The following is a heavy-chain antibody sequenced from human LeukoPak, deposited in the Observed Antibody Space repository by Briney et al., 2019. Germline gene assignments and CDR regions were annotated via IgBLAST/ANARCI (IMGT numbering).Heavy chain of an antibody. CDR1: GFTFSSYA. Sequence: GGSLRLSCAASGFTFSSYAMHWVRQAPGKGLEWVAVISYDGSNKYYADSVKGRFTISRDNSKNTLYLQMNSLRAEDTAVYYCARGLEDAPARSGYYSYYYYYYMDVWGKGTTVTVSS. J-gene: IGHJ6*03. CDR3: ARGLEDAPARSGYYSYYYYYYMDV. CDR2: ISYDGSNK. V-gene: IGHV3-30-3*01. D-gene: IGHD3-3*01.